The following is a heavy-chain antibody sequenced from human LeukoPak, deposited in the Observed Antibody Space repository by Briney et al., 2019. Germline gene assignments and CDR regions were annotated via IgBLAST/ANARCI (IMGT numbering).Heavy chain of an antibody. D-gene: IGHD3-3*01. CDR3: ARHTTIFGHFGY. CDR1: GGSISSSSYY. Sequence: SETLSLTCTVSGGSISSSSYYWGWIRQPPGKGLEWIGSMYYSGSTYYNPSLKSRVTISVDTSKNQFSLKLSSVTAADTAVYYCARHTTIFGHFGYWGQGTLVTVSS. V-gene: IGHV4-39*01. CDR2: MYYSGST. J-gene: IGHJ4*02.